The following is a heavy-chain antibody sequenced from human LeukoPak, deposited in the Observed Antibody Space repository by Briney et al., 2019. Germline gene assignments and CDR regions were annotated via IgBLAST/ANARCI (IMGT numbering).Heavy chain of an antibody. J-gene: IGHJ5*02. CDR1: GFTVSNKC. CDR3: ARGGAPNLADH. V-gene: IGHV3-53*01. CDR2: IYTDDST. Sequence: GGSLRLSCAASGFTVSNKCMSWVRQTPGMGLEWVSIIYTDDSTCYADSVKGRFTISRDISRNALFLEMNNLRADDTAVFYCARGGAPNLADHWGQGTLVTVSS. D-gene: IGHD2-8*01.